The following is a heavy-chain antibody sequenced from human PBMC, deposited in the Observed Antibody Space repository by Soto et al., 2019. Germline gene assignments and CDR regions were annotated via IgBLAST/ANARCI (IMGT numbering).Heavy chain of an antibody. CDR1: GGSISSYY. J-gene: IGHJ5*02. Sequence: SETLSLTCTVSGGSISSYYWSWIRQPPGKGLEWIGYIYYSGSTNYNPSLESRVTISVDTSKNQFSPKLSSVTAADTAVYYCARHYDFWSGSPFDPWGQGTLVTVSS. D-gene: IGHD3-3*01. CDR2: IYYSGST. V-gene: IGHV4-59*01. CDR3: ARHYDFWSGSPFDP.